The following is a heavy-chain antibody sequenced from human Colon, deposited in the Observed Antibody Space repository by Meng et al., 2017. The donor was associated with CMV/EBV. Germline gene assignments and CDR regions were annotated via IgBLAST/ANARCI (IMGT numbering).Heavy chain of an antibody. CDR1: GASVRSTSQY. J-gene: IGHJ5*02. V-gene: IGHV4-61*01. CDR3: SRITIFNNFFDP. CDR2: IYHNGDT. Sequence: TVSGASVRSTSQYWSWIRQPPGKGLEWIGYIYHNGDTNYNPSLKSRLSLSLDTSNNQFSLHLNSVTAADTAMYYCSRITIFNNFFDPWGQGTLVTVSS. D-gene: IGHD3-3*01.